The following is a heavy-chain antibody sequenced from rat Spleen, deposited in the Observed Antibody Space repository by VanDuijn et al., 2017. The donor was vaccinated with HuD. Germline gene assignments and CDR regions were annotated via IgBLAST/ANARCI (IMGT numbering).Heavy chain of an antibody. J-gene: IGHJ2*01. V-gene: IGHV5-7*01. CDR2: ISHDSSTT. D-gene: IGHD1-11*01. CDR3: ARNPYGGYFDY. Sequence: EVQLVESGGGLVQPGRSLKLSCAASGFTFSDSKMAWVRQAPKKGLEWVATISHDSSTTYHRDSMKGRFTISRNTAKTTLYLKMDSLRSEDTATYYCARNPYGGYFDYWGQGVMVTVS. CDR1: GFTFSDSK.